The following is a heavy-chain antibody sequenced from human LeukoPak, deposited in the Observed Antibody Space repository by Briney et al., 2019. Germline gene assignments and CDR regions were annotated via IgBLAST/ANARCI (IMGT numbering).Heavy chain of an antibody. V-gene: IGHV4-34*01. D-gene: IGHD4-17*01. CDR2: INHSGST. J-gene: IGHJ2*01. Sequence: SVTLSLTCAVYGGSFSGYYWSWIRQPPGKGLEWIGEINHSGSTNYNPSLKSRVTISVDTSKNQFSLKLSSVTAADTAAYYCARGSTTADWYFDLWGRGTLVTVSS. CDR1: GGSFSGYY. CDR3: ARGSTTADWYFDL.